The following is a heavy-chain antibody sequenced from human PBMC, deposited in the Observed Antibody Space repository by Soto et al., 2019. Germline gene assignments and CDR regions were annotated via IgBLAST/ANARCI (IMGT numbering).Heavy chain of an antibody. CDR2: IIPLFGTA. CDR3: ARGSPCSTTTCSLNEVWFDP. CDR1: GETFSTFA. V-gene: IGHV1-69*01. Sequence: QVQLLQSGAELKRPGSSVKVSCKASGETFSTFAITWVRQAPGHGPEWMGGIIPLFGTAHYARRFEDRVTMTADEATSTAYMELRILTSEDTSIYYCARGSPCSTTTCSLNEVWFDPWGQGTLVTVST. D-gene: IGHD1-1*01. J-gene: IGHJ5*02.